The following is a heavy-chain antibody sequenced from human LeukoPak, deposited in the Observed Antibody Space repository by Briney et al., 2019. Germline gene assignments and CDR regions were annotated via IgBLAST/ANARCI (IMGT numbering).Heavy chain of an antibody. V-gene: IGHV1-18*01. J-gene: IGHJ1*01. D-gene: IGHD4-17*01. CDR3: ARSDKEYGDYPFQY. CDR2: ISAYNGNT. Sequence: ASVTVSCKASGYTFTSYGINWVRQAPGQGLEWMGWISAYNGNTNYAQKVQGRVTMTTDTSTSTAYMELRSLRSDDTAVYYCARSDKEYGDYPFQYWGQGTLVTVSS. CDR1: GYTFTSYG.